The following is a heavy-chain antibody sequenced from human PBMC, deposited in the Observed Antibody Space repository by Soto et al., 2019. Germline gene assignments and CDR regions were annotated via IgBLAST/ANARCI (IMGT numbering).Heavy chain of an antibody. J-gene: IGHJ6*02. CDR1: GYTFTGYY. CDR2: INPNSGGT. D-gene: IGHD6-13*01. Sequence: ASVKVSCKASGYTFTGYYMHWVRQAPGQGLEWMGWINPNSGGTNYAQKFQGWVTMTRDTSISTAYMELSRLRSDDTAVYYCARDRVAAAGRVGYYYGMDVWGQGTTVTVSS. CDR3: ARDRVAAAGRVGYYYGMDV. V-gene: IGHV1-2*04.